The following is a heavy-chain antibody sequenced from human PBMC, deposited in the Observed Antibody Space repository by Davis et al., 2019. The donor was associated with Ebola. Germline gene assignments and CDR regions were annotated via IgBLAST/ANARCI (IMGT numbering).Heavy chain of an antibody. CDR3: AKDYCVMVRRAAPYNWFDP. D-gene: IGHD3-10*01. CDR2: TYYRTKWYN. J-gene: IGHJ5*02. Sequence: SQTLSLTRAISVDSVSSNSAAWNSTRQSPSRGLEWLGRTYYRTKWYNYYAVSVKSRITINPDTSKNQFSLQLNSVTPEDTAVYYCAKDYCVMVRRAAPYNWFDPWGQGTLVTVSS. V-gene: IGHV6-1*01. CDR1: VDSVSSNSAA.